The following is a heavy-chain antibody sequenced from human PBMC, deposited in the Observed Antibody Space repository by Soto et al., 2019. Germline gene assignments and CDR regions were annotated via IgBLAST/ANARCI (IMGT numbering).Heavy chain of an antibody. D-gene: IGHD2-21*02. CDR3: AKGQVTVVTPGYFHH. CDR2: ISYDGSNK. V-gene: IGHV3-30*18. J-gene: IGHJ1*01. Sequence: QVQLVESGGGVVQPGRSLRLSCAASGFTFSSYGMHWVRQAPGKGLEWVAVISYDGSNKYYADSVKGRFTISRDNSKNTLYLQMNSLIAEDTAVYCCAKGQVTVVTPGYFHHWGQGTLVTVSS. CDR1: GFTFSSYG.